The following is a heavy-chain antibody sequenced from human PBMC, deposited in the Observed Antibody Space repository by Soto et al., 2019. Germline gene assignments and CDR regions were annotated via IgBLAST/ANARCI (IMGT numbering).Heavy chain of an antibody. J-gene: IGHJ2*01. V-gene: IGHV3-23*01. CDR2: ISGSGDNT. D-gene: IGHD3-22*01. CDR3: ARDGHYETNGYFSYGHFDV. CDR1: GFTFSSHA. Sequence: GGSLRLSCAASGFTFSSHAMTWVRQAPGTGLEWVSGISGSGDNTYYADSEKGRFTISGDNARNMVYLQMHSLRAEDSAVYYCARDGHYETNGYFSYGHFDVWGRGTLVTVSS.